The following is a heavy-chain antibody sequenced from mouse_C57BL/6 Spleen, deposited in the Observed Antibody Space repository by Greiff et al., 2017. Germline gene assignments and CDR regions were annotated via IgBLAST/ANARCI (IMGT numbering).Heavy chain of an antibody. CDR2: IYPGSGST. V-gene: IGHV1-55*01. D-gene: IGHD2-4*01. CDR1: GYTFTSYW. J-gene: IGHJ4*01. CDR3: ARCEGSNDYDDGYYAMDY. Sequence: QVQLQQPGAELVKPGASVKMSCKASGYTFTSYWITWVKQRPGQGLEWIGDIYPGSGSTNYNEKFKSKATLTVDTSSSTTYMQLSSLTSEDSAVYYCARCEGSNDYDDGYYAMDYWGQGTSVTVSS.